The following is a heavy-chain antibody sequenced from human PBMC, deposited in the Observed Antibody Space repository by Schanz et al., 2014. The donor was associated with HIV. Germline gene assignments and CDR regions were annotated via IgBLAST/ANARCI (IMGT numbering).Heavy chain of an antibody. J-gene: IGHJ4*02. CDR3: ARGLGRCGGDCRGSPLDY. CDR2: ISGYIGNT. CDR1: GYTFTNYG. V-gene: IGHV1-18*01. D-gene: IGHD2-21*02. Sequence: QVQLVQSGAEVKKPGASVTVSCKASGYTFTNYGINWVRQAPGQGLEWMGWISGYIGNTNYAQNLQGRVTMTADTSTSTAYMELRNLRSDDTAVYYCARGLGRCGGDCRGSPLDYWGQGTLVVVSS.